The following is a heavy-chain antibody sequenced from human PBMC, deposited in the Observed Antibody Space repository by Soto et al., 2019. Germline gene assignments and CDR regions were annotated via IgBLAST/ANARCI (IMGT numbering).Heavy chain of an antibody. CDR3: VKVPFSYGSGSYYFDY. CDR1: GYSFSGSA. Sequence: GGSLRLSCAASGYSFSGSALHWVRQAPGKGLEWVGLISYDGSKPYHSDPVKGRCTISRDNSKNTLYMQMNSLRTAETAVYYSVKVPFSYGSGSYYFDYWGQGALVTVSS. V-gene: IGHV3-30-3*02. D-gene: IGHD3-10*01. CDR2: ISYDGSKP. J-gene: IGHJ4*02.